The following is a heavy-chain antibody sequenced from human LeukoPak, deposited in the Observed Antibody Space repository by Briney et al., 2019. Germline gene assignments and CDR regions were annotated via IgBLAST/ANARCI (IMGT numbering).Heavy chain of an antibody. V-gene: IGHV3-20*01. J-gene: IGHJ6*02. D-gene: IGHD2-15*01. CDR3: ARLGSGVPPYYYAMDV. CDR2: INWNGGST. Sequence: GGSLRLSCAAPGFTFDDYGMSWVRQAPGKGLEWVSGINWNGGSTGYADSVKGRFTISRDNAKNSLYLQMNSLRAEDTALYHCARLGSGVPPYYYAMDVWGQGTTVTVSS. CDR1: GFTFDDYG.